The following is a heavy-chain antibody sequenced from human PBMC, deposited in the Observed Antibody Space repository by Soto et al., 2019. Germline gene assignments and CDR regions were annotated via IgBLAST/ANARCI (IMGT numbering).Heavy chain of an antibody. J-gene: IGHJ6*02. Sequence: GGSLRLSCAASGFTFSSYAMSWVRQAPGKGLEWVSAISGSGGSTYYADSVKGRFTISRDNSKNTLYLQMNSLRAEDTAVYYCAKAPNLSGYSYGPLEYYYGMDVWGQGTTVTVSS. CDR3: AKAPNLSGYSYGPLEYYYGMDV. CDR1: GFTFSSYA. CDR2: ISGSGGST. V-gene: IGHV3-23*01. D-gene: IGHD5-18*01.